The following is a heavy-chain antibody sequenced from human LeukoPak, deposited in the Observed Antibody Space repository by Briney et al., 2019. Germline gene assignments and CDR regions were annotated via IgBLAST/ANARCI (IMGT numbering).Heavy chain of an antibody. CDR1: GFTFSSYA. J-gene: IGHJ4*02. V-gene: IGHV3-23*01. CDR3: ARADDYSKDRVDY. Sequence: GGSLRLSCAASGFTFSSYAMSWVRQAPGKGLEWVSTISGSGGSTYYADSVKGRFTISRDNSKNTLYLQMNSLRAEDTAVYYCARADDYSKDRVDYWGQGTLVTVSS. CDR2: ISGSGGST. D-gene: IGHD4-11*01.